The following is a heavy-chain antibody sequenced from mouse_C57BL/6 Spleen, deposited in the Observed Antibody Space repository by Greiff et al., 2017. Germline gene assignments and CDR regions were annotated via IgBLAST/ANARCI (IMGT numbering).Heavy chain of an antibody. J-gene: IGHJ3*01. CDR2: IRSKSSNYAT. D-gene: IGHD4-1*02. V-gene: IGHV10-3*01. CDR3: VRASTGSWFAY. CDR1: GFTFTTYA. Sequence: EVQVVESGGGLVQPKGSLKLSCAASGFTFTTYAMHWVRQAPGKGLEWVARIRSKSSNYATYYADSVKDRFTISRDDSQSMLYLQMNNLKTEDTAMDCCVRASTGSWFAYWGQGTLVTVSA.